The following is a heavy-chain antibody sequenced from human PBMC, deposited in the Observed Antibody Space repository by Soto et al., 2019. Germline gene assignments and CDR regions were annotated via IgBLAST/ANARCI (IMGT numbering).Heavy chain of an antibody. CDR1: GGTFSSYA. CDR2: IIPIFGTA. Sequence: QVQLVQSGAEVKKPGSSVKVSCKASGGTFSSYAISWVRQAPGQGLEWMGGIIPIFGTANYAQKFQGRVTITADESTSTAYMELSSLRSEDTAVYYRARGYCSAGSCYLPLDYWGQGTLVTVSS. J-gene: IGHJ4*02. CDR3: ARGYCSAGSCYLPLDY. D-gene: IGHD2-15*01. V-gene: IGHV1-69*01.